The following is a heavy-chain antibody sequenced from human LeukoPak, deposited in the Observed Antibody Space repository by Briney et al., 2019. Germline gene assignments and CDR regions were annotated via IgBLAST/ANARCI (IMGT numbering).Heavy chain of an antibody. CDR3: VRGITGTPYYFDS. CDR1: AYSFTVYY. J-gene: IGHJ4*02. V-gene: IGHV1-2*02. D-gene: IGHD1-7*01. CDR2: INPNSGTT. Sequence: ASVQVSCKASAYSFTVYYMHWVRQAPGQGLEWMGWINPNSGTTNYAQKFQGRVTMTRDKSTSTAYMDLSRLRSDDTAFYYCVRGITGTPYYFDSWGQGTLVTVSS.